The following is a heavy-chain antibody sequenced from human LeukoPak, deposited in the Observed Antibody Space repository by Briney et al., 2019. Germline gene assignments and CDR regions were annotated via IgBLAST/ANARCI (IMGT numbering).Heavy chain of an antibody. V-gene: IGHV4-59*01. Sequence: SETLSLTCTVSGDSINSYYWSWIRQPPGKGLEWIGYIYYRGSTNYNPSLKSRVTISIDTSKNQFSLKLSSVTAADTAVYYCARAPGGYGSGSRGAFDIWGQGTMVTVSS. D-gene: IGHD3-10*01. J-gene: IGHJ3*02. CDR2: IYYRGST. CDR1: GDSINSYY. CDR3: ARAPGGYGSGSRGAFDI.